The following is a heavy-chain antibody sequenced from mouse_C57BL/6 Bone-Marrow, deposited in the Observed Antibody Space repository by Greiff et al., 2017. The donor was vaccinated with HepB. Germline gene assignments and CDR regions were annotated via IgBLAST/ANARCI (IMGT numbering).Heavy chain of an antibody. J-gene: IGHJ1*03. Sequence: VKLQQPGAELVRPGTSVKLSCKASGYTFTSYWMHWVKQRPGQGLEWIGVIDPSDSYTNYNQKFKGKATLTVDTSSSTAYMQLSSLTSEDSAVYYCARDDGYYVPWYFDVWGTGTTVTVSS. D-gene: IGHD2-3*01. CDR1: GYTFTSYW. V-gene: IGHV1-59*01. CDR3: ARDDGYYVPWYFDV. CDR2: IDPSDSYT.